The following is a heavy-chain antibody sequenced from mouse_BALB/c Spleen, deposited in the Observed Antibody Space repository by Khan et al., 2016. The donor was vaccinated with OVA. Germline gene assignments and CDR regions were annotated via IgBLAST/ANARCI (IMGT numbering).Heavy chain of an antibody. J-gene: IGHJ2*01. CDR1: GYTFTNYT. D-gene: IGHD1-1*01. Sequence: VQLKESGAELARPGASVKMSCKASGYTFTNYTIHWVKQRPGQGLEWIGYINPSSGYTNYNQNYNDKATLTTDRSSSTAYMQLSWLTSDDSAFYYCVRIPTHRYHFDYWGQGTTLTVSS. CDR2: INPSSGYT. V-gene: IGHV1-4*01. CDR3: VRIPTHRYHFDY.